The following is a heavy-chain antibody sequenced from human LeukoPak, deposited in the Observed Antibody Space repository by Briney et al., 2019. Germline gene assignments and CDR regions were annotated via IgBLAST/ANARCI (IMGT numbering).Heavy chain of an antibody. D-gene: IGHD3-10*01. J-gene: IGHJ4*02. V-gene: IGHV3-21*01. CDR1: GFTFSSYS. CDR3: ARVITMVQGVTDY. CDR2: ISSSSSYI. Sequence: GGSLRLSCAASGFTFSSYSMNWVRQAPGKGLEWVSSISSSSSYIYYADSVKGRFTISRDNAKNSLYLQMNSLRAEDTAVYYCARVITMVQGVTDYWGQGTLVTVSS.